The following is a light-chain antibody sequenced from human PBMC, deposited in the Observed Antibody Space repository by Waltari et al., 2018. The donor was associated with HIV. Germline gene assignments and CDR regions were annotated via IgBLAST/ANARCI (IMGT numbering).Light chain of an antibody. Sequence: DIQMPQSPSSLSASVGDRVTSTCRASQSISNYLNWYQQKPGKAPKVLVYAASILRSGVPSRFSGSGSGTDFTLTISSLQPEDFATYYCQQSYSNPAFGQGTKVEIK. CDR1: QSISNY. J-gene: IGKJ1*01. CDR2: AAS. CDR3: QQSYSNPA. V-gene: IGKV1-39*01.